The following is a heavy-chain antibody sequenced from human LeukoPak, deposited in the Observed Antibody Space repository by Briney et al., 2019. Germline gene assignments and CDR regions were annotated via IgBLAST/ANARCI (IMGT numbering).Heavy chain of an antibody. J-gene: IGHJ6*02. CDR2: INQDGSEK. CDR1: GFTFSSYW. V-gene: IGHV3-7*01. CDR3: ARDAAGTFYYYYGMDV. D-gene: IGHD6-13*01. Sequence: PGGSLRLSCAASGFTFSSYWMSWVRQAPGKGLEWVANINQDGSEKYYVDSVKGRFTISRDNAKNSLYLQMNSLRAEDTAAYYCARDAAGTFYYYYGMDVWGQGTTVTVSS.